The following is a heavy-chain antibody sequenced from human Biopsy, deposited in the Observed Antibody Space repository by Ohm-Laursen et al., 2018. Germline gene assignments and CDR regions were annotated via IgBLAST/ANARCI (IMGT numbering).Heavy chain of an antibody. D-gene: IGHD2/OR15-2a*01. CDR1: GFTFGDYY. V-gene: IGHV3-11*01. CDR3: ARATNSTGWPYYYFYGMDV. CDR2: ISGSGTLI. J-gene: IGHJ6*02. Sequence: SLRLSCTASGFTFGDYYMSWIRQAPGRGLEWVSYISGSGTLIYYRDSVKGRFTVSRDNAKNSLYLEMNNLTVEDTAVYYCARATNSTGWPYYYFYGMDVWGQGTTVTVSS.